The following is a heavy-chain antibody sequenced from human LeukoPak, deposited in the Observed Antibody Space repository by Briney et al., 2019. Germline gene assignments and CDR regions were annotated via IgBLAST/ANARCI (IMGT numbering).Heavy chain of an antibody. V-gene: IGHV1-69*04. J-gene: IGHJ1*01. CDR3: ARPSSGWYVQYFQH. CDR2: IIPILGIA. D-gene: IGHD6-19*01. Sequence: GASVKVSCKASGYTFTSYGISWVRQAPGQGLEWMGRIIPILGIANYAQKFQGRVTITADKSTSTAYMELSSLRSKDTAVYYCARPSSGWYVQYFQHWGQGTLVTVSS. CDR1: GYTFTSYG.